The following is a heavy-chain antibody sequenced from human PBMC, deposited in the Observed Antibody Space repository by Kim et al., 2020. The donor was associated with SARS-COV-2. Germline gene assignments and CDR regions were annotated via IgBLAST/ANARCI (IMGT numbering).Heavy chain of an antibody. D-gene: IGHD3-22*01. J-gene: IGHJ4*02. V-gene: IGHV3-72*01. CDR3: VRSYYDTTTVGYYFDY. Sequence: SVKGRFTISRDESKISLYLQMNSLKTEDTAIYYCVRSYYDTTTVGYYFDYWGQGTLVTVSS.